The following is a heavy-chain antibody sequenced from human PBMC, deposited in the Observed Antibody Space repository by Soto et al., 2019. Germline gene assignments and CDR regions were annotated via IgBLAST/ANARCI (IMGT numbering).Heavy chain of an antibody. J-gene: IGHJ4*02. CDR3: ARYRREAVAGYTLDN. V-gene: IGHV4-59*01. CDR1: GGSISSYY. Sequence: PSETLSLTCTVSGGSISSYYWSWIRQPPGKGLEWIGYIYYSGSTNYNPSLKSRVTISEDTSKSQFSLKVNSMTAADTAVYYCARYRREAVAGYTLDNWGQGILVTVSS. CDR2: IYYSGST. D-gene: IGHD6-13*01.